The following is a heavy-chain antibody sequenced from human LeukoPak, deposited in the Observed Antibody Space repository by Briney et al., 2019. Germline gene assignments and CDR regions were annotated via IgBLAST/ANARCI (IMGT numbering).Heavy chain of an antibody. Sequence: PGGSLRLSCAASGFTFSSYGMHWVRQTPGKGLECVSAISGDGVSPYYTDSVKGRFTISRDNSKNTLYLQMNGLRVEDTAVYYCARDPGAFPYFFDSWGQGTLVTVSS. D-gene: IGHD4/OR15-4a*01. CDR1: GFTFSSYG. CDR2: ISGDGVSP. CDR3: ARDPGAFPYFFDS. V-gene: IGHV3-23*01. J-gene: IGHJ4*02.